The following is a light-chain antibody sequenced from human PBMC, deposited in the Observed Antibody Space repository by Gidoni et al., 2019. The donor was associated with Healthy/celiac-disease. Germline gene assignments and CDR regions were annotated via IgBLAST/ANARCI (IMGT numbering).Light chain of an antibody. CDR2: DAS. J-gene: IGKJ4*01. Sequence: DIQMTQSPSTLSASVGDRVTITCRASQSISSWLAWYQQKPGKAPTLLIYDASSLESGVPSRFSGSGSGTEFTLTISSLQPDDFATYYCQQYNSSLTFGGGTKVEIK. V-gene: IGKV1-5*01. CDR3: QQYNSSLT. CDR1: QSISSW.